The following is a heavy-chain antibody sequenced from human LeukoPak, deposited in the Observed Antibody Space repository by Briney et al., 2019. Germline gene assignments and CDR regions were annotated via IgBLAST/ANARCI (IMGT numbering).Heavy chain of an antibody. CDR2: ISHDGGNK. CDR1: GFTLSSCG. D-gene: IGHD4-23*01. V-gene: IGHV3-30*18. CDR3: AKETMVTLGSYFHY. J-gene: IGHJ4*02. Sequence: PGRSLRLSCAVCGFTLSSCGMHWVRQAPGKGLEWLAGISHDGGNKYYADSVKGRFTISRDNSQNTLDLQMSSLRAEDTALYYCAKETMVTLGSYFHYWGQGTQVTVSS.